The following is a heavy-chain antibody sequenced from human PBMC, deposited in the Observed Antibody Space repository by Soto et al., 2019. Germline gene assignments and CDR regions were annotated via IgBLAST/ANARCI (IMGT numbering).Heavy chain of an antibody. Sequence: QITLKESGPKLVKPTQTLTLTCTFSGFSLSTSGVGVGWIRQPPGKALEWLALIYWDDDKRYSPSLKSRLTITKDTSKNQVVLTMTNMDPVDTATYYCAHRRMVRGVNDKWFDPWGQGTRVTVSS. J-gene: IGHJ5*02. V-gene: IGHV2-5*02. CDR2: IYWDDDK. D-gene: IGHD3-10*01. CDR1: GFSLSTSGVG. CDR3: AHRRMVRGVNDKWFDP.